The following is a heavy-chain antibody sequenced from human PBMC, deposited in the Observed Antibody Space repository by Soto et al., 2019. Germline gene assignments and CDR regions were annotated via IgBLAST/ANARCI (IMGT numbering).Heavy chain of an antibody. D-gene: IGHD5-18*01. J-gene: IGHJ4*02. Sequence: SVKVSCKASGGTFSRYAISWVRQAPGQGLEWMGGIIPVFGTGIYAQKFQGRVTITADKSTNTAYMELSSLRSEDTAVYFCARVGGTGGYTYGLDYWGQGTLVTVSS. CDR2: IIPVFGTG. CDR3: ARVGGTGGYTYGLDY. V-gene: IGHV1-69*06. CDR1: GGTFSRYA.